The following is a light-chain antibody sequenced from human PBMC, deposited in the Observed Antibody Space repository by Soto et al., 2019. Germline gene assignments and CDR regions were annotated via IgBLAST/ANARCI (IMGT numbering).Light chain of an antibody. CDR2: GAS. V-gene: IGKV3-20*01. Sequence: EIVLTQSPGTLSLSPGERATLSCRASQSVSSSYLAWYQQKPGQAPRLLIYGASSRATGIPDRFSGSGSGTDVSLSISRLDPEVSAVYSCQQDGSSPPITLGQGTRLEIK. CDR3: QQDGSSPPIT. CDR1: QSVSSSY. J-gene: IGKJ5*01.